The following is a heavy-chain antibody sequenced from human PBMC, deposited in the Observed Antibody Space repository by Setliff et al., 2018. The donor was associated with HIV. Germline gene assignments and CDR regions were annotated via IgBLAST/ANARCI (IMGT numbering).Heavy chain of an antibody. CDR3: AREGGGFSDTVTTRYYYYYMDV. CDR2: IYYSGTT. J-gene: IGHJ6*03. Sequence: PSETLSLTCTVSGGSISSYHWGWIRQPPGKGLEWIGYIYYSGTTNYNSSLKSRVTISVDTSKNQFSLKLSSVTAADTAVYYGAREGGGFSDTVTTRYYYYYMDVWGKGTTVTVSS. CDR1: GGSISSYH. V-gene: IGHV4-59*12. D-gene: IGHD4-17*01.